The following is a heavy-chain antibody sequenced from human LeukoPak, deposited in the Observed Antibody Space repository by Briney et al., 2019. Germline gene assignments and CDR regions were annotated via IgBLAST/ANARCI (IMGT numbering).Heavy chain of an antibody. V-gene: IGHV4-30-2*01. J-gene: IGHJ5*02. CDR3: ARERRGSRYCSSTSCSANWFDP. Sequence: SETLSLTCAVSGGSISSGGYSWSWIRQPPGKGLEWIGEINHSGSTNYNPSLKSRVTISVDTSKNQFSLKLSSVTAADTAVYYCARERRGSRYCSSTSCSANWFDPWGQGTLVTVSS. CDR2: INHSGST. CDR1: GGSISSGGYS. D-gene: IGHD2-2*01.